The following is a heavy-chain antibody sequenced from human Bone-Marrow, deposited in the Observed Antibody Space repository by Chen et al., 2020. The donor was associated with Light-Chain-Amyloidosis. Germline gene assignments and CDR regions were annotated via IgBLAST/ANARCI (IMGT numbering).Heavy chain of an antibody. Sequence: QVQLVQSGAEVKKPGASVKVSCKASGYTFTGYYMHWVRQAPGQGLGWMGWINPNSGGTNYAQKFQGWVTMTRDTSISTAYMELSRLRSDDTAVYYCARGEVTTSFYYYGMDVWGQGTTVTVSS. V-gene: IGHV1-2*04. CDR2: INPNSGGT. D-gene: IGHD4-17*01. CDR1: GYTFTGYY. CDR3: ARGEVTTSFYYYGMDV. J-gene: IGHJ6*02.